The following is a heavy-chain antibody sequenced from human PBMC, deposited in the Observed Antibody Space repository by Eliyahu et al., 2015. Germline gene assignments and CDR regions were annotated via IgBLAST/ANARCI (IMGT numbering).Heavy chain of an antibody. J-gene: IGHJ3*02. Sequence: EVQLVESGGGWVQPGGSLRLSCAASGFTFSSYEMNWVRQAPGKGLEWVSYISSSGSTIYYADSVKGRFTISRDNAKNSLYLQMNSLRAEDTAVYYCAVDSSGYDAFDIWGQGTMVTVSS. D-gene: IGHD3-22*01. CDR2: ISSSGSTI. V-gene: IGHV3-48*03. CDR1: GFTFSSYE. CDR3: AVDSSGYDAFDI.